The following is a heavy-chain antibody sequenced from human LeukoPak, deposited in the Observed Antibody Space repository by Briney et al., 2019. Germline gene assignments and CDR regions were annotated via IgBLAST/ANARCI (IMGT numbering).Heavy chain of an antibody. V-gene: IGHV3-23*01. J-gene: IGHJ4*02. CDR3: AKDWADFWSGYFLFDY. CDR2: ISGSGAST. Sequence: GGSLRLSCLTSGFTLSTNAMSWVRQAPGKGLEWISGISGSGASTYYADSVKGRFTISRDDSRNTLYLQMNSLRGDDTAVYYCAKDWADFWSGYFLFDYWGRGTLVTVSS. CDR1: GFTLSTNA. D-gene: IGHD3-3*01.